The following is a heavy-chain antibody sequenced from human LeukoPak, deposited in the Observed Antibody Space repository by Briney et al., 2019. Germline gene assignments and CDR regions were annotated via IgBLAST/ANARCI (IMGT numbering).Heavy chain of an antibody. CDR1: GGSISSSSYY. CDR3: ARHQGFLQPRRGWFDP. CDR2: IYYSGST. V-gene: IGHV4-39*01. D-gene: IGHD2/OR15-2a*01. J-gene: IGHJ5*02. Sequence: SETLSLTCTVSGGSISSSSYYWGWIRQPPGKGLEWIGSIYYSGSTYYNPSLKSQVTISVDTSKNQFSLKLSSVTAADTAVYHCARHQGFLQPRRGWFDPWGQGTLVTVSS.